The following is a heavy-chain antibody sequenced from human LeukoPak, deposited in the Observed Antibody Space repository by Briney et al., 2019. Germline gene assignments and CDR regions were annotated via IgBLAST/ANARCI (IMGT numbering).Heavy chain of an antibody. CDR2: MNPSNGNT. D-gene: IGHD5-18*01. Sequence: ASVKVSCKASGYTFTSFDINWVRQATGQGLEWMVWMNPSNGNTVYAQKFQGRITMTWNTSISTAYMELNSLRSEDTAVYYCARFLRGIQLLLRGPSYFMDVWGKGTTVTVSS. J-gene: IGHJ6*03. CDR3: ARFLRGIQLLLRGPSYFMDV. CDR1: GYTFTSFD. V-gene: IGHV1-8*01.